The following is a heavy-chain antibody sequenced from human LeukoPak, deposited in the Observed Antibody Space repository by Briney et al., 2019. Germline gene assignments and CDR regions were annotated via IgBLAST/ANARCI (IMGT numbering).Heavy chain of an antibody. Sequence: SETLSLTCTVSGGSISSGDYYWSWIRQPPGKGLEWIGYIYYSGSTYYNPSLKSRVTISVDTSKNQFSLKLSSVTAADTAVYYCARAVVVPAAPAKSYYYYGMDVWGQGTTVTVSS. D-gene: IGHD2-2*01. V-gene: IGHV4-30-4*02. CDR3: ARAVVVPAAPAKSYYYYGMDV. CDR1: GGSISSGDYY. CDR2: IYYSGST. J-gene: IGHJ6*02.